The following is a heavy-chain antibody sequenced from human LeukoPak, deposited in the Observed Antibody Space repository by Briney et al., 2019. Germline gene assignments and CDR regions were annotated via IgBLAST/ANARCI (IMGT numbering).Heavy chain of an antibody. CDR1: GFIFDDYA. V-gene: IGHV3-9*01. CDR2: ISWNSGSI. CDR3: AKGPAGTVSWDYYFDY. J-gene: IGHJ4*02. D-gene: IGHD6-13*01. Sequence: GRSLRLSCAASGFIFDDYAMHWVRQAPGKGLEGVSGISWNSGSIGYADSVKGRFTISRDNTKDSLYLQMNSLRAEDTALYYCAKGPAGTVSWDYYFDYWGQGTLVTVSS.